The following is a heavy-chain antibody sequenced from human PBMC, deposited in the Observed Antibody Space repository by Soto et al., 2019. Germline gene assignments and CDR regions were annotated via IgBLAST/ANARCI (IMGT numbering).Heavy chain of an antibody. D-gene: IGHD3-22*01. V-gene: IGHV4-34*01. CDR3: ARHGCYYYDSSGYYSCYYGMDV. CDR1: GGSFSGYF. Sequence: PSETLSLTCTVSGGSFSGYFWTWIRQPPGKGLEWLAEINHSGSTNYNPSLKSRVTISVDTSKNQFSLKLSSVTAADTAVYYCARHGCYYYDSSGYYSCYYGMDVWGQGTTVTVSS. CDR2: INHSGST. J-gene: IGHJ6*02.